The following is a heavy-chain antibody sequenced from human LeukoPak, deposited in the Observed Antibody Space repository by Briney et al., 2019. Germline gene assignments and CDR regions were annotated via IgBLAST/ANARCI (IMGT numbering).Heavy chain of an antibody. CDR1: GFTFSSYA. CDR3: ARADYSNYGHHPGYYFDY. Sequence: GGSLRLSCAASGFTFSSYAMHWVRQAPGKGLEYDSAISSNGGSTYYANSVKGRFTISRDNSKNTLYLQMGSLRAEDMAVYYCARADYSNYGHHPGYYFDYWGQGTLVTVSS. CDR2: ISSNGGST. D-gene: IGHD4-11*01. J-gene: IGHJ4*02. V-gene: IGHV3-64*01.